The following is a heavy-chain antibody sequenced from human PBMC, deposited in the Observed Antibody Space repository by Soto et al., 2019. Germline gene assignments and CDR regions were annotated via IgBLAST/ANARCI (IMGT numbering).Heavy chain of an antibody. D-gene: IGHD3-22*01. CDR1: GGSISSGDYY. V-gene: IGHV4-39*07. J-gene: IGHJ4*02. CDR3: ARATYYYDSSGYSDRVLDY. Sequence: SETLSLTCTVSGGSISSGDYYWSWIRQPPGKGLEWIGSFYYSGSSYYNPSLKSRVTISEDTSKNQFSLKLSSVTAADTAVYYCARATYYYDSSGYSDRVLDYWGQGTLVTVS. CDR2: FYYSGSS.